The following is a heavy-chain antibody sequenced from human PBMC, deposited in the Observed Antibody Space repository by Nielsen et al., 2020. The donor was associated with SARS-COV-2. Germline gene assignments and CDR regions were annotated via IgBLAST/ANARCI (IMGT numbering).Heavy chain of an antibody. D-gene: IGHD3-3*01. J-gene: IGHJ4*02. V-gene: IGHV4-39*01. CDR2: IYYSGRT. CDR3: ARLEWLLHFDY. Sequence: WIRQPPGKGLEWIGSIYYSGRTFYNPSLKSRVTISVDTSKNQFSLKLSSVTAADTAVYYCARLEWLLHFDYWGQGTLVTVSS.